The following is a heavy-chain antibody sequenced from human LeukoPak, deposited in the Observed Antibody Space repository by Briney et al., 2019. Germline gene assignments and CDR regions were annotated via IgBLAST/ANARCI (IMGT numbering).Heavy chain of an antibody. D-gene: IGHD3-22*01. CDR3: ARGRIARTYYYDSSGYYGY. V-gene: IGHV3-21*01. CDR2: ISSSSSYI. Sequence: GGSLRLSCAASGFTFSSYSMNWVRQAPGKGLEWVSSISSSSSYIYYADSVKGRFTISRDNAKNSLYLQMNSLRAEDTAVYYCARGRIARTYYYDSSGYYGYWGQGTLVTVSS. CDR1: GFTFSSYS. J-gene: IGHJ4*02.